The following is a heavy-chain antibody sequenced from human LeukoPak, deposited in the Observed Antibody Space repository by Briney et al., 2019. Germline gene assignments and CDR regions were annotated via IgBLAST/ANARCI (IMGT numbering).Heavy chain of an antibody. V-gene: IGHV3-9*01. CDR3: AKDRGTGWYYYYYMDV. CDR1: GFTLDDYA. CDR2: ISWNSGRI. Sequence: PRGSLRLSCAVSGFTLDDYAMLWVRQAPGKGLEWVSSISWNSGRIGYVDSVKGRFTISRDNAKDSLYLQMNSLRAEDTALYYCAKDRGTGWYYYYYMDVWGKGTTVTVSS. D-gene: IGHD6-19*01. J-gene: IGHJ6*03.